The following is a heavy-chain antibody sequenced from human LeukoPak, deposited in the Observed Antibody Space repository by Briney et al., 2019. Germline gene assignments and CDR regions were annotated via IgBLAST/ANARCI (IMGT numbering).Heavy chain of an antibody. V-gene: IGHV3-48*04. J-gene: IGHJ4*02. D-gene: IGHD2-15*01. CDR2: ISSSSITI. CDR1: RFTFSSYS. Sequence: GGSLRLSCAASRFTFSSYSLNWVRQAPGKGLEWVSFISSSSITIYYADSVKGRFTIPRDNAEKSLYLQMNSLRAEDTAVYYCARDRGGSYSAIDYWGQGTLVTVSS. CDR3: ARDRGGSYSAIDY.